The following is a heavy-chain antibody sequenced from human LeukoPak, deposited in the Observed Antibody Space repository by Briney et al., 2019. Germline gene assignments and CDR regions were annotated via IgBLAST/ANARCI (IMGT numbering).Heavy chain of an antibody. D-gene: IGHD3-16*02. CDR3: ARRSYRGVIGLYYYYYMDV. CDR2: IKEDGSEK. J-gene: IGHJ6*03. V-gene: IGHV3-7*01. Sequence: GGSLKLSCVASGFSFSTYWMSWVRQAPGKGLEWVANIKEDGSEKYYVDSVKGRFTMSRDNAKNSVYLQMNRLRVEDTAVYYCARRSYRGVIGLYYYYYMDVWGKGTPVTVSS. CDR1: GFSFSTYW.